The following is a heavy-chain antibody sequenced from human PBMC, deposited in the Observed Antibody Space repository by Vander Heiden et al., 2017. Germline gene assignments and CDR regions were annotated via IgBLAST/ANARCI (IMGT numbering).Heavy chain of an antibody. V-gene: IGHV3-21*01. CDR3: ARDKLELRNYYYGMDV. CDR1: GFTFSSYS. D-gene: IGHD1-7*01. J-gene: IGHJ6*02. CDR2: ISSSSSYI. Sequence: EVQLVESGGGLVKPGGSLRLSCAASGFTFSSYSMNWVRQAPGKGLEWVASISSSSSYIYYADSLKSRFTISRDNAKNSLYLQMNSLRAEDTAVYYCARDKLELRNYYYGMDVWGQGTTVTVSS.